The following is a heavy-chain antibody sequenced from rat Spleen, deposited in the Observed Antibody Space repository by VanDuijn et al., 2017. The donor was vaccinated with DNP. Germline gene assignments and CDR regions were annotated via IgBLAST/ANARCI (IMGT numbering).Heavy chain of an antibody. V-gene: IGHV5-31*01. CDR3: ASWAPIAPISTSNY. Sequence: EVQLVESGGDLVQPGRSLKLSCVASGFTFNNYWMTWIRQVPGKGLEWVASILSSGGSAYYTDSVRGRFTISRDNAKNTLYLQMNSLRSEDTATYYCASWAPIAPISTSNYWGQGVMVTVSS. J-gene: IGHJ2*01. CDR2: ILSSGGSA. D-gene: IGHD1-2*01. CDR1: GFTFNNYW.